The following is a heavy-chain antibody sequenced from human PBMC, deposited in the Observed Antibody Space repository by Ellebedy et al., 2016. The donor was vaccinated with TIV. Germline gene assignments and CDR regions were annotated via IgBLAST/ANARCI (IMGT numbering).Heavy chain of an antibody. D-gene: IGHD2-15*01. CDR2: INTYTGKT. Sequence: ASVKVSCKASGYNFTTYGISWVRQAPGRGLEWMAWINTYTGKTNYAQKLQGRVTVTSDTSTSTAYMELRSLTSDDTAVSYCVRDADTRGVCSAGSCYPVDPWGQGTRVTVSS. CDR3: VRDADTRGVCSAGSCYPVDP. CDR1: GYNFTTYG. J-gene: IGHJ5*02. V-gene: IGHV1-18*04.